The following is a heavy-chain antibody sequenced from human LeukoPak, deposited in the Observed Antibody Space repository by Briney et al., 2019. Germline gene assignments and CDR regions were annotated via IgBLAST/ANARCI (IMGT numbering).Heavy chain of an antibody. CDR2: IYCSGST. CDR1: GGSISSSSYY. J-gene: IGHJ4*02. D-gene: IGHD3-22*01. V-gene: IGHV4-39*01. Sequence: SETLSLTCTVSGGSISSSSYYWGWIRQPPGKGLEWIGSIYCSGSTYYNPSLKSRVTISVDTSKNQFSLKLSSVTAADTAVYYCARHRDDSHYYFDYWGQGTLVTVSS. CDR3: ARHRDDSHYYFDY.